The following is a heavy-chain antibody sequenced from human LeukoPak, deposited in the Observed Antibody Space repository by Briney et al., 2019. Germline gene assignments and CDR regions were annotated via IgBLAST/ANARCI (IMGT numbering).Heavy chain of an antibody. V-gene: IGHV3-43*02. J-gene: IGHJ4*02. CDR2: ISGDGGST. Sequence: GGSLRLSCAAPGFIFDNYAIHWVCQAPGKGLEWVSLISGDGGSTFCADSVRGRFTISRDNTRESLSLQMSSLRSEDTALYYCARESETSGWYDYWGQGTLVTVSS. CDR3: ARESETSGWYDY. D-gene: IGHD6-19*01. CDR1: GFIFDNYA.